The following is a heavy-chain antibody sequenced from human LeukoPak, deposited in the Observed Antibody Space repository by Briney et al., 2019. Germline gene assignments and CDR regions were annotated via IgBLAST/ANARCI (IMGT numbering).Heavy chain of an antibody. V-gene: IGHV3-15*01. D-gene: IGHD3-22*01. J-gene: IGHJ4*02. CDR3: TTHYYGSSGYYHADY. CDR2: IKSKTDGGTT. CDR1: GFTFSNAW. Sequence: TGGSLRLSCAASGFTFSNAWMSWVRQAPGKGLEWVGRIKSKTDGGTTDYAAPVKGRFTISRDDSKNTLYLQMNSLKTEDTAVYYCTTHYYGSSGYYHADYWGQGTLVTVSS.